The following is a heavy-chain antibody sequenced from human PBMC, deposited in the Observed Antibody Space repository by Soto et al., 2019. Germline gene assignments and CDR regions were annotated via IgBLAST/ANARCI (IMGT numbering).Heavy chain of an antibody. J-gene: IGHJ4*02. D-gene: IGHD3-16*01. V-gene: IGHV2-5*02. CDR3: AHRRGESAYFDY. CDR1: GFSPTTSGVG. CDR2: IYWGADK. Sequence: QITLKESRPTLVKPTQTLTLTRTFSGFSPTTSGVGVSCIRQTPGKALEWLALIYWGADKLYSPSLQSMLTITKDTYKNQLALTMSNMDPVDTATYYCAHRRGESAYFDYWGPGTLVTVYS.